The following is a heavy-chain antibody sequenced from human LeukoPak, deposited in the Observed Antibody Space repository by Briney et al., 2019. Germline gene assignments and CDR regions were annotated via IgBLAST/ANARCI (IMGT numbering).Heavy chain of an antibody. Sequence: PGKSLRLSCAASGFTFSSYAMHWVRQAPGKGLEWVAVISYDRSNKYYADSVKGRFTISRDNAKNSLYLQMNSLRAEDTAVYYCARDETPTNGYDSYDFWGQGTLVTVST. J-gene: IGHJ4*02. CDR1: GFTFSSYA. CDR3: ARDETPTNGYDSYDF. CDR2: ISYDRSNK. V-gene: IGHV3-30-3*01. D-gene: IGHD5-12*01.